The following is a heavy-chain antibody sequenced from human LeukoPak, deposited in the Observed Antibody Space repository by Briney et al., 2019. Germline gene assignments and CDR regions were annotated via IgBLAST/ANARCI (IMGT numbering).Heavy chain of an antibody. CDR1: GYTFTSYS. CDR3: ARGHGSGSTNWFDP. V-gene: IGHV1-46*01. J-gene: IGHJ5*02. Sequence: ASVKVSCKASGYTFTSYSIHWVRQAPGQGLEWMGIINPSGASASYAQRFQGRVTMTRDMSTGTVYLELSSLRFDDTAVYYCARGHGSGSTNWFDPWGQGTLVTVSS. CDR2: INPSGASA. D-gene: IGHD3-10*01.